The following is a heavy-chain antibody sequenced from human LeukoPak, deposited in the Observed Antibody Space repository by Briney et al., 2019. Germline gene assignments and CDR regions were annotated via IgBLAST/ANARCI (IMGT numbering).Heavy chain of an antibody. CDR1: GYTFTGYY. Sequence: ASVKVSCKASGYTFTGYYMHWVRQVPGQGLEWMGWINPNSGGTNYAQKFQGRVTMTRDTSISTAYMELSRLRSDDTAVYYCAKGGLYDILTGYCISNSCDLDYWGQGTLVTVSS. D-gene: IGHD3-9*01. CDR2: INPNSGGT. V-gene: IGHV1-2*02. J-gene: IGHJ4*02. CDR3: AKGGLYDILTGYCISNSCDLDY.